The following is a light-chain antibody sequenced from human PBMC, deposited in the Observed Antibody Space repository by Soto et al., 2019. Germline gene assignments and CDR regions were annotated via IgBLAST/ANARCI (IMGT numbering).Light chain of an antibody. V-gene: IGKV3-20*01. CDR3: QPDGTSLMWT. J-gene: IGKJ1*01. CDR1: QSVTSNY. Sequence: SVWKECRSSLSLSPGKRATLSCRASQSVTSNYLAWYPQKPGQAPRLLISGASSRAAGISDKFSGSGSGTDLTLTISRREPEDFAMYDCQPDGTSLMWT. CDR2: GAS.